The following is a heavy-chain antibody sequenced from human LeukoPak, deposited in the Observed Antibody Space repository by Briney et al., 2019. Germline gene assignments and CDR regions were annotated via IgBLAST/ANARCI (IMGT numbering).Heavy chain of an antibody. D-gene: IGHD2-2*01. Sequence: ASVKVSCTASGGTFSSYAISWVRQAPGQGLEWMGGIIPIFGTANYAQKFQGRVTITADKSTSTAYMELSSLRSEDTAVYYCASCSSTSCRPYYYYYGMDVWGKGTTVTVSS. V-gene: IGHV1-69*06. CDR3: ASCSSTSCRPYYYYYGMDV. CDR2: IIPIFGTA. CDR1: GGTFSSYA. J-gene: IGHJ6*04.